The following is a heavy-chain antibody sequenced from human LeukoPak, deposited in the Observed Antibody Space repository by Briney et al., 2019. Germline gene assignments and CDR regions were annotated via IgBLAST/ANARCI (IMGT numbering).Heavy chain of an antibody. CDR2: ISGSGGST. Sequence: HPGGSLRLSCAASGFTFSSYAMSWVRQAPGKGLEWVSAISGSGGSTYYADSVKGRFTISRDNSKNTLYLQMNSLRAEDTAVYYCAKDRSGYYDSSGGGDYWGQGTLVTVSS. CDR1: GFTFSSYA. V-gene: IGHV3-23*01. J-gene: IGHJ4*02. D-gene: IGHD3-22*01. CDR3: AKDRSGYYDSSGGGDY.